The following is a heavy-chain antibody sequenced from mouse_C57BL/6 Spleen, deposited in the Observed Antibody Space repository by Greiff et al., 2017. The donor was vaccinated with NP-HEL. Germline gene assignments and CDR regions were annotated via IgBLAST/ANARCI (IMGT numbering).Heavy chain of an antibody. J-gene: IGHJ4*01. D-gene: IGHD2-5*01. CDR2: IYPGDGDT. CDR1: GYAFSSYW. CDR3: ARSYYSNGGYAMDY. V-gene: IGHV1-80*01. Sequence: QVQLQQSGAELVKPGASVTISCKASGYAFSSYWMNWVKQRPGKGLEWLGQIYPGDGDTNYNGKFKGQATLTADKSSSTAYMQLSSLTSEDTAVYFCARSYYSNGGYAMDYWGQGTSVTVSS.